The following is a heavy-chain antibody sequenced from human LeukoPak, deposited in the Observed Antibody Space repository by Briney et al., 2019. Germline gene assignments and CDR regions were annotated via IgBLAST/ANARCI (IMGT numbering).Heavy chain of an antibody. CDR3: TTDAGYCSSTSCYTD. CDR1: GFTFSNAW. D-gene: IGHD2-2*02. CDR2: IKSKTDGGTT. J-gene: IGHJ4*02. V-gene: IGHV3-15*01. Sequence: GGSLRLSCAASGFTFSNAWMSWVRQAPGKGLEWVGRIKSKTDGGTTDYAAPVKGRFTISRDDSKNTLCLQMNSLKTEDTAVYYCTTDAGYCSSTSCYTDWGQGTLVTVSS.